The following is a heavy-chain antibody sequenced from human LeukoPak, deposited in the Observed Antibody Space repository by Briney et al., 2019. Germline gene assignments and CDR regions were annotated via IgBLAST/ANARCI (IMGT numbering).Heavy chain of an antibody. CDR1: GFTYDDLG. Sequence: GGSLRLSCAASGFTYDDLGMSWVRQVPGKGLEWVSGINWNGSSTGYADSVKGRFTISRDNAKNSLYLQMSSLRAEDTALYYCAAGDRNGWYFDYWGQGTLVTVSS. V-gene: IGHV3-20*04. J-gene: IGHJ4*02. CDR3: AAGDRNGWYFDY. D-gene: IGHD6-19*01. CDR2: INWNGSST.